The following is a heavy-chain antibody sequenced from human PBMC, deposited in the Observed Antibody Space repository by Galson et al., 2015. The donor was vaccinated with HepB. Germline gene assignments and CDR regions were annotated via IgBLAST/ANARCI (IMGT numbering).Heavy chain of an antibody. J-gene: IGHJ6*03. Sequence: SVKVSCKASGGTFSRYAISWVRQAPGQGLEWMGGIIPIFGTANYAEMFQGRVTITADESTSTAYMELSSLRSEDTAVYYCARGEVATISVGDSYYYYMDVWGKGTTVTVSS. D-gene: IGHD5-12*01. CDR3: ARGEVATISVGDSYYYYMDV. CDR1: GGTFSRYA. V-gene: IGHV1-69*13. CDR2: IIPIFGTA.